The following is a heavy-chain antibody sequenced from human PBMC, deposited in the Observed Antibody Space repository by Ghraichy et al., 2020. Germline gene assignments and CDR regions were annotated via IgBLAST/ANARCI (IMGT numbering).Heavy chain of an antibody. D-gene: IGHD6-19*01. V-gene: IGHV3-23*01. CDR2: ISGSGGST. CDR3: AKGPKNPGIAVAGQGRGY. CDR1: GFTFSSYA. Sequence: GESLNISCAASGFTFSSYAMSWVRQAPGKGLEWVSAISGSGGSTYYADSVKGRFTISRDNSKNTLYLQMNSLRAEDTAVYYCAKGPKNPGIAVAGQGRGYWGQGTLVTVSS. J-gene: IGHJ4*02.